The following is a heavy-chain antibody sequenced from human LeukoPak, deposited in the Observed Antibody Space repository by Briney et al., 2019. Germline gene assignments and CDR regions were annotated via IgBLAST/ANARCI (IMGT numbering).Heavy chain of an antibody. D-gene: IGHD6-19*01. J-gene: IGHJ3*01. CDR2: ISSSLSVI. V-gene: IGHV3-48*02. Sequence: GGSLRLSCAASGFTVSSSYMSWVRQAPGKGPEWVSYISSSLSVIYYADSVKVRFTISRDNAKNSLFLQMNDLRDEDTAVYYCTRDQYSGHWYYAFDFWGQGTRVTVSS. CDR3: TRDQYSGHWYYAFDF. CDR1: GFTVSSSY.